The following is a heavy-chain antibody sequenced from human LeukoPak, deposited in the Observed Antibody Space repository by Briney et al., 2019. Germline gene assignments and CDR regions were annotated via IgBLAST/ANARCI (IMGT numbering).Heavy chain of an antibody. CDR2: INPNSGGA. Sequence: ASVKVSCKASGGTFSSYAISWVRQAPGQGLEWMGWINPNSGGAYYAQKFQGRVTMTRDSSISTAYMELSRLRSDDTAVYYCARVQFTDYWGQGTLVTVSS. CDR3: ARVQFTDY. V-gene: IGHV1-2*02. CDR1: GGTFSSYA. D-gene: IGHD6-19*01. J-gene: IGHJ4*02.